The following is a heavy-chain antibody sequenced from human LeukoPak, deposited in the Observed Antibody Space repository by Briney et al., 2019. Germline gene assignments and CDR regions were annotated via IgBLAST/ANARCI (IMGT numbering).Heavy chain of an antibody. CDR1: GYTFTGYY. J-gene: IGHJ4*02. Sequence: ASVKVSCKASGYTFTGYYMHWVRQAPGQGLEWMGWINPNSGGTNYAQKFQGRVIMTRDTSISTAYMELSRLRSDDTAVYYCARAWGYSYGPHFDYWGQGTLVTVSS. CDR2: INPNSGGT. CDR3: ARAWGYSYGPHFDY. V-gene: IGHV1-2*02. D-gene: IGHD5-18*01.